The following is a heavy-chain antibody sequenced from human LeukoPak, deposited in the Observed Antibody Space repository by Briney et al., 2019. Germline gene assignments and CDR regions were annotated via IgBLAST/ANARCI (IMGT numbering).Heavy chain of an antibody. V-gene: IGHV3-21*01. D-gene: IGHD3-3*01. CDR1: GFTFSSYS. Sequence: GGSLRLSCAASGFTFSSYSMNWVRQAPGKGLEWVSSISSSSSYIYYADSVKGRFTISRDNAKNSLYLQMNSLRAEDTAVYYCAREGDDFWSGYYGPFDYWGQGTLVTVSS. CDR2: ISSSSSYI. CDR3: AREGDDFWSGYYGPFDY. J-gene: IGHJ4*02.